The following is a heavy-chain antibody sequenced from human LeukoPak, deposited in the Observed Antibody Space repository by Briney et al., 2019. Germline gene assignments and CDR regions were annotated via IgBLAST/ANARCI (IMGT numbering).Heavy chain of an antibody. D-gene: IGHD3-16*01. CDR2: IYNDGRT. CDR1: GFIVSSYY. Sequence: GGSLRLSCAASGFIVSSYYMSWVRQAPGKGLEWVSIIYNDGRTYYVDSVKGRFTNSRDNSKNTVYLQMNSVRVEDTAVYYCARGSTRGGDSDYWGQGTLVTVSS. CDR3: ARGSTRGGDSDY. J-gene: IGHJ4*02. V-gene: IGHV3-53*01.